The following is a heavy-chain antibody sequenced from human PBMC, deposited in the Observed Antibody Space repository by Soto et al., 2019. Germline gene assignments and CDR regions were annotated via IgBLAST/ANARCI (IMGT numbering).Heavy chain of an antibody. V-gene: IGHV3-74*01. CDR1: GFTFSSHL. D-gene: IGHD4-17*01. Sequence: GGSLRLSCAASGFTFSSHLMHWVRQAPGKGLMWVSRISTDGSTTGYADSVKGRFTISRDNAKNTLYLQMSSLRVEDTAVYYCTRDRTTVKLFDSWGQGTLVTVSS. J-gene: IGHJ5*01. CDR3: TRDRTTVKLFDS. CDR2: ISTDGSTT.